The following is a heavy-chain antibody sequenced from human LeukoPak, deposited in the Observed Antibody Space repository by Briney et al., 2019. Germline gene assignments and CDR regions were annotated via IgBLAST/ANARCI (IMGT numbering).Heavy chain of an antibody. CDR2: ISSSSSTI. Sequence: PGGSLRLSCAASGFTFSSYSMNWVRQAPGKGLEWVSYISSSSSTIYYADSVKGRFTISRDNAKNSLYLQMNSLRAEDTAVYYCARLRGVSDFDYWGQGTLVTVSS. J-gene: IGHJ4*02. D-gene: IGHD2-21*01. V-gene: IGHV3-48*01. CDR3: ARLRGVSDFDY. CDR1: GFTFSSYS.